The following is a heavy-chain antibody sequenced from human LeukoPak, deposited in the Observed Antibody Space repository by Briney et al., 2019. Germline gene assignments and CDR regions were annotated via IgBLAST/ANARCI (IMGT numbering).Heavy chain of an antibody. V-gene: IGHV3-23*01. Sequence: GGSLRLSCAASGSTFSIYGMSWVRQAPGKGLEWVSSNSGSGGGTYYADSVKGRFTISRDNSKNTLYLQMNSLRAEDTAVYYCAKRETGYYFDYWGQGKLVTVSS. CDR3: AKRETGYYFDY. CDR1: GSTFSIYG. CDR2: NSGSGGGT. D-gene: IGHD2-15*01. J-gene: IGHJ4*02.